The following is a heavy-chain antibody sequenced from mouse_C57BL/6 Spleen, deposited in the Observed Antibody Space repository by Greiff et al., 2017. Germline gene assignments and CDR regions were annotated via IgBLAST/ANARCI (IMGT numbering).Heavy chain of an antibody. J-gene: IGHJ4*01. CDR1: GFSLTSYG. Sequence: QVQLKESGPGLVQPSQSLSITCTVSGFSLTSYGVHWVRQSPGKGLEWLGVIWRGGSTDYNAAFMSRLSITKDNSKSQVFFKMNSLQADDTAIYYCAKKYYGSSYAMDYWGQGTSVTVSS. CDR2: IWRGGST. V-gene: IGHV2-5*01. CDR3: AKKYYGSSYAMDY. D-gene: IGHD1-1*01.